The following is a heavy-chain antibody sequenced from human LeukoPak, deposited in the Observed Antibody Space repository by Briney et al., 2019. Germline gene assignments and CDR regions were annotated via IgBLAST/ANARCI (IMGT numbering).Heavy chain of an antibody. CDR1: GFTFSDYY. V-gene: IGHV3-11*01. CDR3: ARDGLVVVTGYYYYYMDV. Sequence: GGSLRLSCAASGFTFSDYYTSWIRQAPGKGLEWVSYISSSGSTIYYADSVKGRFTISRDNAKNSLYLQMNSLRAEDTAVYYCARDGLVVVTGYYYYYMDVWGKGTTVTISS. D-gene: IGHD3-22*01. J-gene: IGHJ6*03. CDR2: ISSSGSTI.